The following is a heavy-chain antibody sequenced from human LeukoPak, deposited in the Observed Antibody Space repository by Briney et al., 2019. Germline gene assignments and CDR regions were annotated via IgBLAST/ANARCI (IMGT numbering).Heavy chain of an antibody. CDR3: ARVESSGWYGAFDY. CDR1: RFTFSSYW. CDR2: VKQDGGEK. D-gene: IGHD6-19*01. Sequence: PGGSLRLSCAASRFTFSSYWMRWVRQAPGKGLEWVANVKQDGGEKYYVDSVKGRFTISRDNAKNSLYLQMSSLRADDTAVYYCARVESSGWYGAFDYWGQGMLVTVSS. J-gene: IGHJ4*02. V-gene: IGHV3-7*03.